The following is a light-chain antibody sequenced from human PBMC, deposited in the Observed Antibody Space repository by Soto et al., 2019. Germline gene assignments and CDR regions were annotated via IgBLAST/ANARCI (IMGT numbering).Light chain of an antibody. J-gene: IGLJ2*01. V-gene: IGLV1-51*01. CDR2: DTN. CDR1: NSNVGNNF. CDR3: GTWDYSLSAVV. Sequence: QSVLTQPPLVSAAPGQKITISCSGSNSNVGNNFVSWYQHLPGTAPKLLIYDTNKRPSGIPDRFSGSKSGTSATLGITGLQTGDEADYFCGTWDYSLSAVVFGGGTKLTVL.